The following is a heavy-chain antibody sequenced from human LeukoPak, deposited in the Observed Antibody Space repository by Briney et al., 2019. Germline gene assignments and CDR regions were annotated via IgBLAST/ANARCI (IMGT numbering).Heavy chain of an antibody. J-gene: IGHJ4*02. CDR1: GFTFSSYA. CDR2: ISGSGGST. D-gene: IGHD6-13*01. CDR3: ARSIAAAGYYFDN. V-gene: IGHV3-23*01. Sequence: PGGSLRLSCAASGFTFSSYAMSWVRQAPGKGLEWVSAISGSGGSTYYADSVKGRFTISRDNSKNTLYLQMNSLRAEDTAVYYCARSIAAAGYYFDNWGQGTLVTVSS.